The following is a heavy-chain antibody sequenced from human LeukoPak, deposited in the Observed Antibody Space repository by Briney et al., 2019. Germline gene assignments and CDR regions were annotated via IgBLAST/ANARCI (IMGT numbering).Heavy chain of an antibody. CDR1: GFTFSSYS. D-gene: IGHD5-18*01. CDR3: ARASGDIVETATMGSY. V-gene: IGHV3-21*01. CDR2: ISSSSSSI. J-gene: IGHJ4*02. Sequence: GGSLRLSCAASGFTFSSYSMNWVRQAPGKGLEWVSSISSSSSSIYYADSVKGRFTITRDNAKNSLYLQMNSLRAEDTAVYYCARASGDIVETATMGSYWGQGTLVTVSS.